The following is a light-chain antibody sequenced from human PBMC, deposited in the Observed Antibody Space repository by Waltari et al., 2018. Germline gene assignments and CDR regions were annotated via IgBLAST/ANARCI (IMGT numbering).Light chain of an antibody. J-gene: IGKJ1*01. V-gene: IGKV4-1*01. CDR1: QSLFSISNEKNY. CDR2: WAS. Sequence: EIVMTQSPDSLAVSLGERATISCKSSQSLFSISNEKNYLAWYQQKSGQPPKLLIYWASTRESGVPDRFSGSGYGTDFTLTITSLQAEDVAVYYCQQYYSRRTFGQGTKVEIK. CDR3: QQYYSRRT.